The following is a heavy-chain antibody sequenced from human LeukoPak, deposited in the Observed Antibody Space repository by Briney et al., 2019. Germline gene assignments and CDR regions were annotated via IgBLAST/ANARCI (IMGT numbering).Heavy chain of an antibody. CDR3: ARTEGYSYGYDYYYYMDV. D-gene: IGHD5-18*01. V-gene: IGHV4-39*07. CDR1: GGSISSSSYY. Sequence: SETLSLTCTVSGGSISSSSYYWGWIRQPPGKGLEWIGSIYYSGSTYYNPSLKSRVTISVDTSKNQFSLKLSSVTAADTAVYYCARTEGYSYGYDYYYYMDVWGKGTTVTISS. J-gene: IGHJ6*03. CDR2: IYYSGST.